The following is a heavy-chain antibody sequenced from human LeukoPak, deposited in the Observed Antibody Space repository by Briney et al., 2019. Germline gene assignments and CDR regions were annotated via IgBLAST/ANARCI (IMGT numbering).Heavy chain of an antibody. CDR2: FDPEDGET. Sequence: ASVKVSCKASGYTLAELSMHWVRQAPGKGLEWMGGFDPEDGETIYAQKFQGRVTMTEDTSTDTAYMELSSLRSEDTAVYYCATDRRAAAGQDAFDIWGQGTMVTVSS. J-gene: IGHJ3*02. D-gene: IGHD6-13*01. V-gene: IGHV1-24*01. CDR1: GYTLAELS. CDR3: ATDRRAAAGQDAFDI.